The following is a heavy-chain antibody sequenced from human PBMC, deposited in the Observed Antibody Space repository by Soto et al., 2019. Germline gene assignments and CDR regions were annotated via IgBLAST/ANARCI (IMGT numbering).Heavy chain of an antibody. CDR3: ASASYQLLFHYGMDV. D-gene: IGHD2-2*01. J-gene: IGHJ6*02. CDR2: IYTSGST. Sequence: QVQLQESGPGLVKPSETLSLTCTVSGGSISSYYWSWIRQPAGKGLEWIGRIYTSGSTHYNPSLKSRLTMALDTSKNQYSRKLTSVTAAHTAVYYCASASYQLLFHYGMDVWGQWTPVTVSS. V-gene: IGHV4-4*07. CDR1: GGSISSYY.